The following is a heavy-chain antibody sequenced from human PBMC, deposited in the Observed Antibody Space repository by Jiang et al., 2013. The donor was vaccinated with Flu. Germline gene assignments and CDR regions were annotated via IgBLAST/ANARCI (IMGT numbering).Heavy chain of an antibody. CDR2: INTGNGNT. CDR3: AKDSQYVAQLDY. CDR1: GYTFTNYP. V-gene: IGHV1-3*04. Sequence: SGAEVKKPGASVKVSCKTSGYTFTNYPIQWVRQAPGQGLEWMGWINTGNGNTIYSPNFQGRITITRDTSASTVYMELSGLRSEDTAVYYCAKDSQYVAQLDYWGQGPWSPSPQ. J-gene: IGHJ4*02. D-gene: IGHD1/OR15-1a*01.